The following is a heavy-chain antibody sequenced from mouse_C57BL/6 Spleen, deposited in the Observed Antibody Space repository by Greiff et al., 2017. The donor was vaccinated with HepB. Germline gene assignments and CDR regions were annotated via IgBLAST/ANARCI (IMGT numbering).Heavy chain of an antibody. CDR3: ARWLGDYDGYIDY. CDR2: IYPGSGNT. J-gene: IGHJ2*01. Sequence: QVQLKESGPELVKPGASVKISCKASGYSFTSYYIHWVKQRPGQGLEWIGWIYPGSGNTKYNEKFKGKATLTADTSSSTAYMQLSSLTSEDSAVYYCARWLGDYDGYIDYWGQGTTLTVSS. D-gene: IGHD2-4*01. V-gene: IGHV1-66*01. CDR1: GYSFTSYY.